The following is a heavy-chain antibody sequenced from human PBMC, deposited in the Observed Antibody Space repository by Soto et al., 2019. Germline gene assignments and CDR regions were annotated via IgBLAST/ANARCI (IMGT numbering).Heavy chain of an antibody. J-gene: IGHJ6*02. V-gene: IGHV1-69*01. CDR2: IIPIFGTA. CDR3: AKVRYSSPMGYYYGMDV. Sequence: QAQLEQSGGEVKKPGSSVKVSCKASRVAFSKFIVTWVRQAPGLGLAWVGGIIPIFGTANYAQKFQGRVTITAGESRSTSYMEVNKLRSEDTAVYYCAKVRYSSPMGYYYGMDVWGQGTTVTVSS. CDR1: RVAFSKFI. D-gene: IGHD6-19*01.